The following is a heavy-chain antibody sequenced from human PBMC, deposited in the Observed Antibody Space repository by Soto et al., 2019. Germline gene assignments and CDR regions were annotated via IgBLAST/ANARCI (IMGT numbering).Heavy chain of an antibody. V-gene: IGHV4-30-2*06. Sequence: SETLSLTCAVSGGSISSGGYSWSWIRQSPGKGLEWIGYIYHSGSTYYKPSLKSRVTISLDRSKNQFSLKLTSVTAADTAVYYCAQGSTVTHYFDYWGQGTPVTVSS. CDR2: IYHSGST. CDR3: AQGSTVTHYFDY. D-gene: IGHD4-17*01. CDR1: GGSISSGGYS. J-gene: IGHJ4*02.